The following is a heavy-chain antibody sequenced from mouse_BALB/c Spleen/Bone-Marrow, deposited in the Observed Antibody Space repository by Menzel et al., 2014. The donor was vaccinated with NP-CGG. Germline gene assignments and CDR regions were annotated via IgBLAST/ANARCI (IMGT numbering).Heavy chain of an antibody. Sequence: EAKLMESGAELVKPGASVKLSCTASGFNIKDTYLHWVKQRPEQGLDWIGRIDPALFTKYDPQFQGKTIIIADTSYNTVYLQLSSLTSEDSALYYCARYDYGVFFVCWGQGTTHTV. D-gene: IGHD2-4*01. CDR1: GFNIKDTY. CDR3: ARYDYGVFFVC. J-gene: IGHJ2*01. V-gene: IGHV14-3*02. CDR2: IDPALFT.